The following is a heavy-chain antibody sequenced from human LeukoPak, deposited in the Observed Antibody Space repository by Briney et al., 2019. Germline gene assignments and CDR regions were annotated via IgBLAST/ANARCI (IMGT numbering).Heavy chain of an antibody. V-gene: IGHV3-48*01. CDR3: GRGSVGFGELNY. Sequence: HSGGSLRLSCVASGFTFSSYSMNWVRQAPGKGLEWVSHISSTSGTMYYADSVRGRFTLSRDNSKNTLYLQMNSLRIEDTAVYYCGRGSVGFGELNYWGQGTLVTVSS. CDR1: GFTFSSYS. D-gene: IGHD3-10*01. CDR2: ISSTSGTM. J-gene: IGHJ4*02.